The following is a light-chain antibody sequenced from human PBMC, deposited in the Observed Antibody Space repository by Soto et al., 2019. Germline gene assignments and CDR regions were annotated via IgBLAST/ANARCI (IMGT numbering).Light chain of an antibody. Sequence: QSVLTQPASVSGSPGQSITISCTGSSTDIGAINYVAWYQQHPGKPPKIIIHGANNPPSAVSSRFSGSKSDYTASQTRAGLQAEDEADYYCSSYTTAFFYVFGTGTKLTVL. CDR3: SSYTTAFFYV. CDR1: STDIGAINY. J-gene: IGLJ1*01. CDR2: GAN. V-gene: IGLV2-14*03.